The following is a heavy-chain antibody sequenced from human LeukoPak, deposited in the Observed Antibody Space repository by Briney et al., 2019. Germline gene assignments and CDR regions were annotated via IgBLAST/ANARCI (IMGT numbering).Heavy chain of an antibody. V-gene: IGHV3-30*02. CDR2: IRYDERNK. Sequence: GGSLRLSCTASGFTFGDYAMSWFRQAPGKGLEWVTFIRYDERNKYYADSVKGRFTISRDNSKNTLYLQMNSLRAEDTAVYYCTKERRRDDILTGSFSDWGQGILVTVSS. CDR1: GFTFGDYA. D-gene: IGHD3-9*01. J-gene: IGHJ4*02. CDR3: TKERRRDDILTGSFSD.